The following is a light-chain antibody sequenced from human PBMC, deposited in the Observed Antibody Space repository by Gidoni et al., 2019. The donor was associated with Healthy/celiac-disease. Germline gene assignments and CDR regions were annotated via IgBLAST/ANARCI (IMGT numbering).Light chain of an antibody. V-gene: IGKV1-39*01. J-gene: IGKJ1*01. CDR3: QQSYSTPWT. CDR1: QSISSY. Sequence: DIQMTQSPSSLSASVGDRVTITCRASQSISSYLNGYQQKPGKAPKLLLYGASSLQSGVPSRFSGSGSGTDFTLTISSLQPEDFATYYCQQSYSTPWTFGQGTKVEIK. CDR2: GAS.